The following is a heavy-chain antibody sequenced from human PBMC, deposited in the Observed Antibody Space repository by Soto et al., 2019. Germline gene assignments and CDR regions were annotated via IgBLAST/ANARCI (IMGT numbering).Heavy chain of an antibody. V-gene: IGHV3-30*18. D-gene: IGHD2-2*01. CDR3: AKHNKYQARYYYYYCGMDV. J-gene: IGHJ6*02. CDR2: ISYDGSNK. CDR1: GFTFSSYG. Sequence: LRLSCAASGFTFSSYGMHWVRQAPGKGLEWVAVISYDGSNKYYADSVKGRFTISRDNSKNTLYLQMNSLRAEDTAVYYCAKHNKYQARYYYYYCGMDVWGQGTTVTVSS.